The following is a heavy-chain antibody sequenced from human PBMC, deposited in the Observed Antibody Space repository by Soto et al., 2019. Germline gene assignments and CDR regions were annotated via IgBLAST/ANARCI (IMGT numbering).Heavy chain of an antibody. Sequence: PSETLSLTCAFSGYSISSGYYWGWIRQPPGKGLEWIGSIYHSGSTYYNPSLKSRVTISVDTSKNQFSLKLSSVTAADTAVYYCARAGPILRYFDWRYYFDYWGQGTLVTVSS. CDR1: GYSISSGYY. J-gene: IGHJ4*02. CDR2: IYHSGST. CDR3: ARAGPILRYFDWRYYFDY. D-gene: IGHD3-9*01. V-gene: IGHV4-38-2*01.